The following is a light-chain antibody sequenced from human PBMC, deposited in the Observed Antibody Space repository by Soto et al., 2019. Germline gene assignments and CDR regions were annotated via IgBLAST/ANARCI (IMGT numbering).Light chain of an antibody. CDR2: GLS. CDR3: SSFTGTTTLDV. V-gene: IGLV2-14*03. CDR1: SSDVGAYTY. Sequence: QSALTQPASVSGSPGQSITISCTGTSSDVGAYTYVSWYQQHPGKVPKLIIYGLSNRPSGVSNRFSGSNSGTTAFLTISGLQPEYEADYYCSSFTGTTTLDVFGTGTKLTVL. J-gene: IGLJ1*01.